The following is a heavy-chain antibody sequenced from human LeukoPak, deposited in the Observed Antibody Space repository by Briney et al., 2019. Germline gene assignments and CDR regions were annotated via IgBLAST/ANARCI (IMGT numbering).Heavy chain of an antibody. D-gene: IGHD3-10*02. J-gene: IGHJ6*04. CDR1: GFTFSRNA. CDR3: AELGITMIGGV. Sequence: QPGGSLRLSCEASGFTFSRNAMNWVRQAPGKGLEWVSGISGSGGSTYYADSVKGRFTISRDNSKNTLYLQMNSLRAEDTAVYYCAELGITMIGGVWGKGTTVTVSS. V-gene: IGHV3-23*01. CDR2: ISGSGGST.